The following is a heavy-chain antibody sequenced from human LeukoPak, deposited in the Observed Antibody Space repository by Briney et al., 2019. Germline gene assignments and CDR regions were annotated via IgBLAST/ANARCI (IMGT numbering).Heavy chain of an antibody. CDR2: INANSGDT. J-gene: IGHJ5*02. CDR1: GYTFTAHY. V-gene: IGHV1-2*02. CDR3: GRGSYRFDP. D-gene: IGHD3-16*01. Sequence: ASVKVSCKASGYTFTAHYVHWVRQAPGQGLEWMGWINANSGDTKYADRFQGRVTMTRDTSISTAYMELSRLTFDDTAVYYCGRGSYRFDPWGQGTLVTVSS.